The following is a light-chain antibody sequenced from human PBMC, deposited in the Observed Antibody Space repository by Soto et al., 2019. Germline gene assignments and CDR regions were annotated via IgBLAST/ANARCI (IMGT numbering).Light chain of an antibody. V-gene: IGLV7-43*01. J-gene: IGLJ3*02. Sequence: QAVVTQEPSLAVSPGGTVTLTYASSTGAVTTGFYPNWFQSKPGQPPRALIYATPNKHSWTPARFSGSLLADKAALTLSGVQPEGGGENLCLLYLMVFRFGGGTKLTVL. CDR2: ATP. CDR3: LLYLMVFR. CDR1: TGAVTTGFY.